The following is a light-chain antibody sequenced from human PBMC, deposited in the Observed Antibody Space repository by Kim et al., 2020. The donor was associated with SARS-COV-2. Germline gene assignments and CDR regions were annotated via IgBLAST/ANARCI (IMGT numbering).Light chain of an antibody. CDR3: QQLNNYPFT. Sequence: DIQLTQSPSFLSVSVGDRVTITCRASQGISSYLAWYQQKPGRAPRLMIYGASTLQSGVPSRFSGSGSGTEFTLTISSLQPEDFATYYCQQLNNYPFTFGPGTKVDIK. CDR2: GAS. J-gene: IGKJ3*01. CDR1: QGISSY. V-gene: IGKV1-9*01.